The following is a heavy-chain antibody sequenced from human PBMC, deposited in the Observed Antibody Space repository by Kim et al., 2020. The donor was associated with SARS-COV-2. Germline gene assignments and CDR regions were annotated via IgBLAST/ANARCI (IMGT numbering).Heavy chain of an antibody. Sequence: GGSLRLSCAASGFTFSTYAMHWVRQAPGQGLQWVSSIGGSGGGTHYADTVKGRFAISRDDSKNTLYLQMNSLRAEDTALYYCAKDSVLIPAGWFDPWGQGTLVTVSS. V-gene: IGHV3-23*01. D-gene: IGHD3-16*01. CDR3: AKDSVLIPAGWFDP. J-gene: IGHJ5*02. CDR2: IGGSGGGT. CDR1: GFTFSTYA.